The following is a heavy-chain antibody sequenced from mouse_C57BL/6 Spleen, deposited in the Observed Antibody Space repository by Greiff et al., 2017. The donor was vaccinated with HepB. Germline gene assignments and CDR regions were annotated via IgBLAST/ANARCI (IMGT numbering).Heavy chain of an antibody. V-gene: IGHV1-55*01. D-gene: IGHD2-5*01. CDR3: ARCEDYSNWGDAMDY. Sequence: QVQLQQPGAELVKPGASVKMSCKASGYTFTSYWITWVKQRPGQGLEWIGDIYPGSGSTNYNEKFKSKATLTVDTSSSTAYMQLSSLTSEDSAVYYGARCEDYSNWGDAMDYWGQGTSVTVSS. CDR2: IYPGSGST. CDR1: GYTFTSYW. J-gene: IGHJ4*01.